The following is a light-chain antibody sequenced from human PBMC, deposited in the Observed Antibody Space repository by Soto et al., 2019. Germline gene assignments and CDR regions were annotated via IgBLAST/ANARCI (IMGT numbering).Light chain of an antibody. Sequence: QSALTRPRSVSGSPGQSVTISCTGTSSDVGAYNYVSWYQHHPGKAPKVMIYDVSERPSGVPDRFSGSKSDNKASLTISGLQAEDEADYYCCSYAGSYSWVFGGGTKVTVL. J-gene: IGLJ3*02. CDR2: DVS. CDR3: CSYAGSYSWV. V-gene: IGLV2-11*01. CDR1: SSDVGAYNY.